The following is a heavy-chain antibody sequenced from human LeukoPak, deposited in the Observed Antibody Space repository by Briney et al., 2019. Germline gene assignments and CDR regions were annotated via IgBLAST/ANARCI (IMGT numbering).Heavy chain of an antibody. Sequence: SETLSLTCTVSGGSISSYYWSWIRQPPGKGLEWIGYIYYSGSTNYNPSLKSRVTISVDTSKNQFSLKLSSVTAADTAVYYCARLGDDYYDSSGYPGPLLDPWGQGTLVTVSS. CDR1: GGSISSYY. J-gene: IGHJ5*02. CDR2: IYYSGST. V-gene: IGHV4-59*01. CDR3: ARLGDDYYDSSGYPGPLLDP. D-gene: IGHD3-22*01.